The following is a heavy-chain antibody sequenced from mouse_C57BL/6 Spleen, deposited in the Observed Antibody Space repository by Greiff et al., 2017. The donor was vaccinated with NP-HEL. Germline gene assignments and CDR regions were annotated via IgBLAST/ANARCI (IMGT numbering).Heavy chain of an antibody. J-gene: IGHJ3*01. V-gene: IGHV1-80*01. Sequence: QVQLQQSGAELVKPGASVKISCKASGYAFSSYWMNWVKQRPGKGLEWIGQIYPGDGDTNYNGKFKGKATLTADKSSSTAYMQLSSLTSEDSAVYFCARGRLDGNHVSWFAYWGQGTLVTVSA. CDR1: GYAFSSYW. CDR2: IYPGDGDT. D-gene: IGHD2-1*01. CDR3: ARGRLDGNHVSWFAY.